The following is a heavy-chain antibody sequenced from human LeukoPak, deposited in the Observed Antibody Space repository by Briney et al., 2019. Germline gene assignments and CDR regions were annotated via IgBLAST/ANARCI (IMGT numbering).Heavy chain of an antibody. D-gene: IGHD2-15*01. CDR3: ARVDGSLFAYFDH. CDR1: GFTFSSYS. J-gene: IGHJ4*02. Sequence: GGSLRLSCAASGFTFSSYSMNWVRQAPGKGLEWVSSISSSSSYIYYADSVKGRFTISRDNAKNSLYLQMNSLRAEDTAVYYCARVDGSLFAYFDHWGQGTLVTVSS. V-gene: IGHV3-21*01. CDR2: ISSSSSYI.